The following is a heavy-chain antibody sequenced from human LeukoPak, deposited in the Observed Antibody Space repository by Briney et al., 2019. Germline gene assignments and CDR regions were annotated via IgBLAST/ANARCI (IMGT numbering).Heavy chain of an antibody. CDR2: INHSGST. Sequence: SETLSLTCAVYGGSFSGYYWSWIRQPPGKGLEWIGEINHSGSTNYNPSLKSRVTISVDTSKNQFSLKLSSVTAADTAVYYCARGLMVTTLSYYYGMDVWGQGTTVTVSS. D-gene: IGHD4-17*01. CDR3: ARGLMVTTLSYYYGMDV. CDR1: GGSFSGYY. V-gene: IGHV4-34*01. J-gene: IGHJ6*02.